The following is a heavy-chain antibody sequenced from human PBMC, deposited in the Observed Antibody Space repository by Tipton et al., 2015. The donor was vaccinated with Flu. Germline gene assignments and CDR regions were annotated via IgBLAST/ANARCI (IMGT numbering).Heavy chain of an antibody. Sequence: TLSLTCTVSGGSISSYYWSWIRQPAGKGLEWIGRIYTSGSTNYNPSLKSRVTMSVDTSKNQSSLKLSSVTAADTAVYYCARDRWDYDILTGYYFDYWGQGTLVTVSS. CDR1: GGSISSYY. D-gene: IGHD3-9*01. J-gene: IGHJ4*02. CDR2: IYTSGST. V-gene: IGHV4-4*07. CDR3: ARDRWDYDILTGYYFDY.